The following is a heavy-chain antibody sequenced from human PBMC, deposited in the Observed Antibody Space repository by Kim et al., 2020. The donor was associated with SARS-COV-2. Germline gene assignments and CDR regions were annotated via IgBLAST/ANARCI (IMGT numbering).Heavy chain of an antibody. J-gene: IGHJ4*02. V-gene: IGHV3-20*01. D-gene: IGHD2-15*01. CDR3: ARRVGAAYYFDY. CDR1: GFTFDDYG. Sequence: GGSLRLSCAASGFTFDDYGMSWVRQAPGKGLEWVSGINWNGGSTGYADSVKGRFTISRDNAKNSLYLQMNSLRAEDTALYHCARRVGAAYYFDYWGQGTLVTVSS. CDR2: INWNGGST.